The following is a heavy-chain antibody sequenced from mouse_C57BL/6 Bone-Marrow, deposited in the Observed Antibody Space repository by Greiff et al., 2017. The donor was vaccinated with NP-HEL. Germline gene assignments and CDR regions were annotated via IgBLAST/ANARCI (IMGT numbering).Heavy chain of an antibody. V-gene: IGHV5-17*01. CDR2: ISSGSSTI. CDR1: GFTFSDYG. J-gene: IGHJ4*01. CDR3: ARRYYYGSSYVGGAMDY. Sequence: EVKVVESGGGLVKPGGSLKLSCAASGFTFSDYGMHWVRQAPEKGLEWVAYISSGSSTIYYADTVKGRFTISRDNAKNNLFLQMTSLRSEDTAMYYCARRYYYGSSYVGGAMDYWGQGTSVTVSS. D-gene: IGHD1-1*01.